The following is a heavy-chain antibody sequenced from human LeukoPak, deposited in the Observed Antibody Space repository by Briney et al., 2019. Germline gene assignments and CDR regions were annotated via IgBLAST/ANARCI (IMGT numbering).Heavy chain of an antibody. CDR2: IYSGGST. CDR3: ARARSWLYFDS. Sequence: GGSLRLSCAASGFTVSSNYMSWVRQAPGKGLEWVSVIYSGGSTYYADSVKGRFTISRDNSKNTLYLQMNSLRAEDTALYYCARARSWLYFDSWGRGTLVTVSS. CDR1: GFTVSSNY. D-gene: IGHD6-13*01. J-gene: IGHJ4*02. V-gene: IGHV3-53*01.